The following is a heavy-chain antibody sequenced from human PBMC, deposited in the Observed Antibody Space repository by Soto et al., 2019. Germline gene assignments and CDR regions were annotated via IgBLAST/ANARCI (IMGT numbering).Heavy chain of an antibody. CDR3: ARLGSSWYWRDQNWFDP. V-gene: IGHV1-18*01. J-gene: IGHJ5*02. Sequence: QVQLVQSGAEVKKPGASVKVSCKASGYTFTSYGISWVRQAPGQGLEWMGWISAYNGNTNCAQKLQGRVTMTTDTSPSTAYMELRSLRSDDTAVYYCARLGSSWYWRDQNWFDPWGQGTLVTVSS. CDR1: GYTFTSYG. CDR2: ISAYNGNT. D-gene: IGHD6-13*01.